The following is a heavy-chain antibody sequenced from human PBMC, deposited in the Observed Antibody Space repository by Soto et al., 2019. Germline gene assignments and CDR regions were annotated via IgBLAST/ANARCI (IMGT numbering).Heavy chain of an antibody. D-gene: IGHD2-15*01. CDR3: ASRYCSGGSCYLDY. Sequence: QVQLVESGGGVVQPGRSLRLSCAASRFTFSSYAMHWVRQAPGKGLEWVAVISYDGSNKYYADSVKGRFTISRDNSKNTLYLQMNSLRAEDTAVYYCASRYCSGGSCYLDYWGQGTLVTVSS. CDR1: RFTFSSYA. J-gene: IGHJ4*02. V-gene: IGHV3-30-3*01. CDR2: ISYDGSNK.